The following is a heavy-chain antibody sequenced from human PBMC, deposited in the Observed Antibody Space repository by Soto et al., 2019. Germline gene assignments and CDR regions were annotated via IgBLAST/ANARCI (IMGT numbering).Heavy chain of an antibody. V-gene: IGHV4-31*03. CDR2: IYYSGST. CDR3: ARETGGSIGYYYGMDV. Sequence: SETLSLTITVSGGSISSGGYYWSWIRQHPGKGLEWIGYIYYSGSTYYNPSLKSRVTISVDTSKNQFSLKLSSVTAADAAVYYCARETGGSIGYYYGMDVWGQGTTVTVSS. CDR1: GGSISSGGYY. D-gene: IGHD6-25*01. J-gene: IGHJ6*02.